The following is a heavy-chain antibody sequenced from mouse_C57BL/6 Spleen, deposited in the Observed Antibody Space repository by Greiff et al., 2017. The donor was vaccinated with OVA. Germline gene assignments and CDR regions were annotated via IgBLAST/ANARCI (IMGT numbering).Heavy chain of an antibody. J-gene: IGHJ1*03. Sequence: VHLVESGAELVKPGASVKISCKASGYAFSSYWMNWVKQRPGKGLEWIGQIYPGDGDTNYNGKFKGKATLTADKSSSTAYMQLSSLTSEDSAVYFCARRRGYDGYFDVWGTGTTVTVSS. CDR1: GYAFSSYW. D-gene: IGHD2-2*01. V-gene: IGHV1-80*01. CDR3: ARRRGYDGYFDV. CDR2: IYPGDGDT.